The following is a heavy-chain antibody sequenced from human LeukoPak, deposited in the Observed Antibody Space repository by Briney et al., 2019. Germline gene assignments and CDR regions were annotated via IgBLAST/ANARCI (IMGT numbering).Heavy chain of an antibody. J-gene: IGHJ4*02. V-gene: IGHV3-23*01. CDR3: AKDREGTIADYFDY. D-gene: IGHD1-7*01. Sequence: GGSLRLSCAASGFTFSTYAMSWVRQAPGRGLEWVSGISGSGDATYYADSVKGRFTISRDNSKNTLYLQMNSLRGEDTAVYYCAKDREGTIADYFDYWGQGTLVTVSS. CDR2: ISGSGDAT. CDR1: GFTFSTYA.